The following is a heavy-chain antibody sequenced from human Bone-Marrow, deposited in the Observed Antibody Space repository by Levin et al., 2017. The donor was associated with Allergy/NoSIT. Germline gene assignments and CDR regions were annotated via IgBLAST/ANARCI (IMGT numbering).Heavy chain of an antibody. CDR3: TTYYKSEGDYGGPVDALDI. CDR2: IKRKSDDGTR. V-gene: IGHV3-15*01. Sequence: GESLKISCAASGFTFSNAWMNWVRQAPGKGLEWVGHIKRKSDDGTRDYAAPVKGRFTISRDDSKNTLYLQMNSLKTEDTAVYYCTTYYKSEGDYGGPVDALDIWGQGTMVIVSS. CDR1: GFTFSNAW. J-gene: IGHJ3*02. D-gene: IGHD4-23*01.